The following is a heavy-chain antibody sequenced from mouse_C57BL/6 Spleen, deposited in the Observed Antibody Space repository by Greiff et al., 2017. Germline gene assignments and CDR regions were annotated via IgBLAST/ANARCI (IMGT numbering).Heavy chain of an antibody. J-gene: IGHJ4*01. Sequence: EVNVVESGEGLVKPGGSLILSCAASGFTFSSYAMSWVRQTPEKRLEWVAYISSGGDYIYYADTVKGRFTISRDNARNTLYLQMSSLKSEDTAMYYCTRGDYYHYYAMDYWGQGTSVTVSS. CDR3: TRGDYYHYYAMDY. V-gene: IGHV5-9-1*02. D-gene: IGHD1-1*01. CDR2: ISSGGDYI. CDR1: GFTFSSYA.